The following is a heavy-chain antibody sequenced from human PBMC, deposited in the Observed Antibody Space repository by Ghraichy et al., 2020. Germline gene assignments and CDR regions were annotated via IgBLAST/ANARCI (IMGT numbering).Heavy chain of an antibody. D-gene: IGHD2-21*02. CDR2: INTDNGNT. V-gene: IGHV1-18*04. CDR1: GYRFNTYG. J-gene: IGHJ3*02. CDR3: ARKHCVGDCYVFDI. Sequence: ASVKVSCKASGYRFNTYGMNWVRLAPGQGLEWMGWINTDNGNTNYAQKFQGRVTMTRDTSTNTAYMELRSLRSDDTAVYFCARKHCVGDCYVFDIWGQGTKVTVSS.